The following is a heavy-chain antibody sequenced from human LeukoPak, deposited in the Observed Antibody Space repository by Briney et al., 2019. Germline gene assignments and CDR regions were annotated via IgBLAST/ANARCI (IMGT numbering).Heavy chain of an antibody. V-gene: IGHV3-23*01. CDR1: ASTFSGYA. CDR3: AKCRGYCSGGSCYSGFDY. D-gene: IGHD2-15*01. CDR2: ITGSGGTT. Sequence: PGGSLRLSCAASASTFSGYAMSWVRQAPGKGLEWVSTITGSGGTTYYADSVKGRFTISRDNSKNTLYPQMNSLRVEDTAVYYCAKCRGYCSGGSCYSGFDYWGQGTLVTVSS. J-gene: IGHJ4*02.